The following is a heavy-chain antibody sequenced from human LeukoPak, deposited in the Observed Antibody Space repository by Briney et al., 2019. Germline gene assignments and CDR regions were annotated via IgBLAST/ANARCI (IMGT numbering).Heavy chain of an antibody. J-gene: IGHJ3*02. D-gene: IGHD3-22*01. CDR2: IWYDGTNK. V-gene: IGHV3-30*02. Sequence: GGSLRLSCAASGFSFSDYGMHWVRQAPGKGLEFVAVIWYDGTNKYYADSVEGRFTISRDNSKNTLYLQMNSLRAEDTAVYYCAKDRGGAYYESSVDIWGQGTMVTVSS. CDR1: GFSFSDYG. CDR3: AKDRGGAYYESSVDI.